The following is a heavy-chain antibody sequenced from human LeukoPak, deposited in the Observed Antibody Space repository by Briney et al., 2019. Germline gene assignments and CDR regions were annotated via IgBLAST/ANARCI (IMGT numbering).Heavy chain of an antibody. D-gene: IGHD3-10*01. J-gene: IGHJ4*02. V-gene: IGHV3-23*01. CDR1: GFTFSSYA. CDR3: ARGPPYGGFGELLFH. Sequence: GGSLRLSCAASGFTFSSYAMSWVRQAPGKGLEWVSAISGSGGSTYYADSVKGRFTISRDNSKNTLYLQMNSLRAEDTAVYYCARGPPYGGFGELLFHWGQGTLVTVSS. CDR2: ISGSGGST.